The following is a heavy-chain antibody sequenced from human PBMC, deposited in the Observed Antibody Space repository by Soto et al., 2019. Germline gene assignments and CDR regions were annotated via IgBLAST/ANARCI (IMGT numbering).Heavy chain of an antibody. CDR3: AKDPRITMVRGPKAPIFYYYGMDV. CDR2: ISGSGGST. D-gene: IGHD3-10*01. V-gene: IGHV3-23*01. J-gene: IGHJ6*02. Sequence: GGSLRLSCAASGFTFSSYAMSWVRQAPGKGLEWVSAISGSGGSTYYADSVKGRFTISRDNSKNTLYLQMNSLRAEDTAVYYCAKDPRITMVRGPKAPIFYYYGMDVWGQGTTVTVSS. CDR1: GFTFSSYA.